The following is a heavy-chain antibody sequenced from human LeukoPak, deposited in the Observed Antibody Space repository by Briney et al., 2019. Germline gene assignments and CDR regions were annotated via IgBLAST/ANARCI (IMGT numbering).Heavy chain of an antibody. Sequence: SETLSLTCTVSGGSISTYYWSWIRQPAGKGLEWIGRSYTSGSTNYNPSLKSRVTMSVDTSKNQFSLRLSSVTAADTAVYYCAREEGSWYGEDYYYYMDVWGKGTTVTVSS. CDR2: SYTSGST. J-gene: IGHJ6*03. D-gene: IGHD6-13*01. V-gene: IGHV4-4*07. CDR3: AREEGSWYGEDYYYYMDV. CDR1: GGSISTYY.